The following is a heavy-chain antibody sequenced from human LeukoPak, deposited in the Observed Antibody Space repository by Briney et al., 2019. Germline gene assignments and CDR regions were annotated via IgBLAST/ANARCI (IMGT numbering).Heavy chain of an antibody. CDR2: INTNTGNP. D-gene: IGHD3-16*02. Sequence: GASVKVSCKASGYMFTIYAMNWVRQAPGQGLEWMGWINTNTGNPTYAQGFTGRFVFSLDTAVSTAYLQISSLKAEDTAVYYCARDLRGNDYVWGSYPLLDPWGQGTLVTVSS. J-gene: IGHJ5*02. V-gene: IGHV7-4-1*02. CDR1: GYMFTIYA. CDR3: ARDLRGNDYVWGSYPLLDP.